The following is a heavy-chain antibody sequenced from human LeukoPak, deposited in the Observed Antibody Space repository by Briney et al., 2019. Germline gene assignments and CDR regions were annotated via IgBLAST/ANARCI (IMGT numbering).Heavy chain of an antibody. J-gene: IGHJ4*02. CDR1: GFTVSSNY. CDR2: IYSGGST. Sequence: PGGSLRLSCAASGFTVSSNYMSWVRQAPGKGLEWVSVIYSGGSTYYADSVKGRFTISRDNSKNTLYLQMNSLRAEDTAVYYCARGIVATILDYWGQGTLVTASS. D-gene: IGHD5-12*01. V-gene: IGHV3-66*01. CDR3: ARGIVATILDY.